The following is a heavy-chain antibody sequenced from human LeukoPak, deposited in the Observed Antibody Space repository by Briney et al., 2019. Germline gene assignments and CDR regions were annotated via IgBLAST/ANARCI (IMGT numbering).Heavy chain of an antibody. CDR1: GYTFSTLD. CDR2: MNPKSGMS. J-gene: IGHJ4*02. CDR3: ARIPREYPSWPNQPHCDY. D-gene: IGHD2/OR15-2a*01. Sequence: ASVKVSCKASGYTFSTLDINWVRQATGQGLEWMGWMNPKSGMSGFAQRFQGRVTITRDTSISTVYMELSSLRSEDTAVYYCARIPREYPSWPNQPHCDYWGQGTLVTVSS. V-gene: IGHV1-8*03.